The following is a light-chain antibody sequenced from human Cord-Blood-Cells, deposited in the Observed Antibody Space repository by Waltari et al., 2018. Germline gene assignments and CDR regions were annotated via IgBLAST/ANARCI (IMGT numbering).Light chain of an antibody. CDR1: QSVRSSY. Sequence: EIVLTQSPGTLSLSPGERATLSCRASQSVRSSYLAWYQQKPGQAPRLLIYGASSRDTGIPDRFSGSGSGTDFTLTISRLEPEDFAVYYCQQYSSSPYSFGQGTKLEIK. CDR2: GAS. CDR3: QQYSSSPYS. J-gene: IGKJ2*03. V-gene: IGKV3-20*01.